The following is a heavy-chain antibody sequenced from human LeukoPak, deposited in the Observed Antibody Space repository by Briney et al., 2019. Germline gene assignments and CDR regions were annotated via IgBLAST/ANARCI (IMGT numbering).Heavy chain of an antibody. D-gene: IGHD4-17*01. CDR2: INPSGGST. CDR3: ARAYTVTDDFDY. CDR1: GYTFTSYY. J-gene: IGHJ4*02. Sequence: ASVKVSCKASGYTFTSYYMHWVRQAPGQGLEWMGIINPSGGSTSYAQKFQGRVTMTRDTPTSTVYMELSSLRSEDTAVYYCARAYTVTDDFDYWGQGTLVTVSS. V-gene: IGHV1-46*01.